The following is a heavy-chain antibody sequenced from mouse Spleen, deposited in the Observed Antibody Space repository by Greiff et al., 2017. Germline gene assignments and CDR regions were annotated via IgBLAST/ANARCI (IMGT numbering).Heavy chain of an antibody. Sequence: VQLQQPGAELVMPGASVKLSCKASGYTFTSYWMHWVKQRPGQGLEWIGEIDPSDSYTNYNQKFKGKATLTVDKSSSTAYMQLSSLTSEDSAVYYCARSYYDYAAASLFAYWRQETLLTVSA. CDR2: IDPSDSYT. CDR3: ARSYYDYAAASLFAY. CDR1: GYTFTSYW. V-gene: IGHV1-69*01. D-gene: IGHD2-4*01. J-gene: IGHJ3*01.